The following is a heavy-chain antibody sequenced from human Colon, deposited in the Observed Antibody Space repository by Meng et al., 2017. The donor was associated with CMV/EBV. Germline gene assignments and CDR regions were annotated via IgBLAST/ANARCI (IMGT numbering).Heavy chain of an antibody. Sequence: QVYMVPSGGEGNKPGASLMSSCKSSGYTFTGFYIQLVRQAPGQGLEWMGWINPKSGDTIYEQKFQGRVTMTRDTSISTVYMDLNSLRSDDTAVYFCARDLWSGSSDYFDYWGQGTLVTVSS. CDR1: GYTFTGFY. V-gene: IGHV1-2*02. D-gene: IGHD3-3*01. J-gene: IGHJ4*02. CDR3: ARDLWSGSSDYFDY. CDR2: INPKSGDT.